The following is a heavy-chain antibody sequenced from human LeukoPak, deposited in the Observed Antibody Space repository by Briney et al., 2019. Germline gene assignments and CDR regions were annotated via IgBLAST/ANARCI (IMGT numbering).Heavy chain of an antibody. D-gene: IGHD3-22*01. CDR2: ISGSGGST. V-gene: IGHV3-23*01. CDR3: AKGHYDTSGPYSDY. J-gene: IGHJ4*02. Sequence: GGSLRLSCAASGFTFSSYAMSWVRQAPGKGLEWVSGISGSGGSTYYADSVKGRFTISRDNSKNTLYLQMNSLRAEDTAVYFCAKGHYDTSGPYSDYWGQGTLVTVSS. CDR1: GFTFSSYA.